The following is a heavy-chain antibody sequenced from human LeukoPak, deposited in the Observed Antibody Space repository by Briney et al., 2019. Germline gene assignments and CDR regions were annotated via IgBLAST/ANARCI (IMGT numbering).Heavy chain of an antibody. CDR2: IYYSGST. V-gene: IGHV4-59*01. Sequence: SETLSLTCTVSGGSISSYYWSWIRQPPGKGLEWIGYIYYSGSTNYNPSLKSRVTISVDTSKNQFSLKLSSVTAADTAVYYCASEARTGTWDYWGQGTLVTVSS. D-gene: IGHD1-1*01. CDR1: GGSISSYY. CDR3: ASEARTGTWDY. J-gene: IGHJ4*02.